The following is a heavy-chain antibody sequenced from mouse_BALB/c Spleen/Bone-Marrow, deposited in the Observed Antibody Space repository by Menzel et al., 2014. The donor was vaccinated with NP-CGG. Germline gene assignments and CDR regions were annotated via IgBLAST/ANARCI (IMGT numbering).Heavy chain of an antibody. Sequence: VQLQQPGPELVKPGASVKMSCKASGYTFTSYVMHWVKQKPGQGLEWIGYINPYNVGTKYNEKFKGKATLTSDKSSSTAYMELSSLTSEDSAVYYCARRDYAMDYWGQGTSVTVSS. V-gene: IGHV1-14*01. J-gene: IGHJ4*01. CDR3: ARRDYAMDY. CDR1: GYTFTSYV. CDR2: INPYNVGT.